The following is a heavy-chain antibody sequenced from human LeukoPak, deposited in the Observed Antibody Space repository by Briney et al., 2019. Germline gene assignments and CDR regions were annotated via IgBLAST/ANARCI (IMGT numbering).Heavy chain of an antibody. V-gene: IGHV4-39*06. J-gene: IGHJ5*01. Sequence: PSETLSLTCAVSGASVSSSTYFWGWIRQPPGEGPEWLGRVSHSGATYYNPSLKSRVTISLDTSKNQITLTVTSVTVADTALYFCASRIVVSPTAIETWFDSWGQGTLVTVSS. CDR3: ASRIVVSPTAIETWFDS. D-gene: IGHD2-2*01. CDR2: VSHSGAT. CDR1: GASVSSSTYF.